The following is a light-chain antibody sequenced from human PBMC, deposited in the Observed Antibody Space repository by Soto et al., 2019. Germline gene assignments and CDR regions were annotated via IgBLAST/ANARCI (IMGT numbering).Light chain of an antibody. V-gene: IGKV3-20*01. CDR2: DTS. J-gene: IGKJ1*01. CDR3: QQYDSAWT. Sequence: EIVLTQSPGTLSLSPGERATLACRASQSVSSNYLAWYQQKPGQAPRLLIYDTSSRATGIPDRFSGSGSGTDFTLTISRLEPEDCAVYYCQQYDSAWTFGQGTKVEIK. CDR1: QSVSSNY.